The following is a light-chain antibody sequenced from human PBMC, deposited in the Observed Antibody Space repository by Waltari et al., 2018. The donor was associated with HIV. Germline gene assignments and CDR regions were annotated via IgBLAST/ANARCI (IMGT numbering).Light chain of an antibody. J-gene: IGLJ2*01. CDR2: NNN. V-gene: IGLV1-44*01. CDR1: NSNVGSTS. Sequence: QSVLTQPPSASGTPGQRVTIPCSGRNSNVGSTSVNWYRQVPGTAPKVLIYNNNQRPSGVPDRFSGSKSGNTASLAISGLRAEDEADYYCAVWDDSVSGEVVFGGGTKLTVL. CDR3: AVWDDSVSGEVV.